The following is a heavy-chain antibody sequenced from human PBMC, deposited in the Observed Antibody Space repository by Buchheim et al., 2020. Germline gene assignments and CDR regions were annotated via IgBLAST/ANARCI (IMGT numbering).Heavy chain of an antibody. Sequence: QVQLVQSGAEVKKPGASVKVSCKASGYTFTGYYIHWVRQAPGQGLEWMGWIDPNSGDTNYAQTFQGRVTMTSDTSISTAYMKLSRLRSDDTAVYYCARDGVGSNWPNWFDPWGQGTL. J-gene: IGHJ5*02. CDR2: IDPNSGDT. CDR3: ARDGVGSNWPNWFDP. D-gene: IGHD6-13*01. CDR1: GYTFTGYY. V-gene: IGHV1-2*02.